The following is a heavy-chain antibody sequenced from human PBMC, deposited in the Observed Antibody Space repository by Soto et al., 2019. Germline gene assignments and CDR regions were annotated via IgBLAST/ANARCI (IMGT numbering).Heavy chain of an antibody. V-gene: IGHV3-21*01. Sequence: EVQLVESGGGLVKPGGSLRLSCAASGFTFGTFTMSWVRQAPGKGLEWVSSIGTTSTYIYYADSVRGRFTISRDNAKNSLYLQMNSLRAEDTAVYFCARVMCGDCSSYYYYSMDVWGQGTTVTVSS. CDR2: IGTTSTYI. D-gene: IGHD2-21*02. CDR1: GFTFGTFT. J-gene: IGHJ6*02. CDR3: ARVMCGDCSSYYYYSMDV.